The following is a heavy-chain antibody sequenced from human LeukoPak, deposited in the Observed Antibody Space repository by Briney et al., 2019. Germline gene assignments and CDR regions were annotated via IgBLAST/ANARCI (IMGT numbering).Heavy chain of an antibody. CDR3: ARASKHGYYYMDV. CDR1: GGSISSSSYY. Sequence: PSETLSLTCTVSGGSISSSSYYWGWIRQPPGRGLERIGSIYYSGSTYYNPSLKSRVTISVDTSKNQFSLKLSSVTAADTAVYYCARASKHGYYYMDVWGKGTTVTVSS. CDR2: IYYSGST. J-gene: IGHJ6*03. V-gene: IGHV4-39*07. D-gene: IGHD2-2*01.